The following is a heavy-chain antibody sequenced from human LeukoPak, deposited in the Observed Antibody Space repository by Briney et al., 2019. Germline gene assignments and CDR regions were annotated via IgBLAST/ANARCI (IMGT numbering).Heavy chain of an antibody. Sequence: PGGSLRLSCAASGFTFSSYGMHWVRQAPGKGLEWVAVISYDGSNKYYADSVKGRFTISRDNSKNTLYLQMNSLRAEDTAVYYCAKDTGGYGDLTFVHWGQGTLVTVSS. D-gene: IGHD4-17*01. J-gene: IGHJ4*02. CDR2: ISYDGSNK. V-gene: IGHV3-30*18. CDR3: AKDTGGYGDLTFVH. CDR1: GFTFSSYG.